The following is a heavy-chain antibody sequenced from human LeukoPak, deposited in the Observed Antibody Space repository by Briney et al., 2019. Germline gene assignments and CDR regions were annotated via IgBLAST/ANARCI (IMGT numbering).Heavy chain of an antibody. Sequence: SETLSLTCTVSGGSISSHYWSWIRQPPGKGLEWIGYIYYSGSTNYNPSLKSRVTISVDTSKNQFSLKLSSVTAADTAVYYCASGQGYYYYYYMDVWGKGTTVTVSS. J-gene: IGHJ6*03. V-gene: IGHV4-59*11. CDR1: GGSISSHY. CDR3: ASGQGYYYYYYMDV. CDR2: IYYSGST.